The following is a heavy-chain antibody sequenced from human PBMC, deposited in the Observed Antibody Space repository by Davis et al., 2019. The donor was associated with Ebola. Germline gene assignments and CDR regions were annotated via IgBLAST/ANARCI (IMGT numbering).Heavy chain of an antibody. V-gene: IGHV4-59*08. CDR1: GGSISSYY. D-gene: IGHD6-19*01. J-gene: IGHJ5*02. Sequence: PSETLSLTCTVSGGSISSYYWSWIRQPPGKGLEWIGYIYYSGSTNYNPSLKSRVTISVDTSKNQFSLKLSSVTAADTAVYYCARIGSGWENWFDPWGQGTLVTVSS. CDR2: IYYSGST. CDR3: ARIGSGWENWFDP.